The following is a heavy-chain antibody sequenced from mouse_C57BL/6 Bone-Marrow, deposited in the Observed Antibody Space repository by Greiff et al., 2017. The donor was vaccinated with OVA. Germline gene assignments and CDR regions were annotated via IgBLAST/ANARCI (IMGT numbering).Heavy chain of an antibody. CDR3: AHYGSRYAMDY. J-gene: IGHJ4*01. CDR1: GFTFSDYG. Sequence: EVQLQESGGGLVKPGGSLKLSCAASGFTFSDYGMHWVRQAPEKGLEWVAYISSGSGTIYYADTVKGRFTISRDNAKNTLFLQMTSLRSEDTAMYYCAHYGSRYAMDYWGQGTSVTVSS. V-gene: IGHV5-17*01. CDR2: ISSGSGTI. D-gene: IGHD1-1*01.